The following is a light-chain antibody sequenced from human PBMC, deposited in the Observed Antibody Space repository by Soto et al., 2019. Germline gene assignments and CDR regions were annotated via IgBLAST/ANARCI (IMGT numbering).Light chain of an antibody. J-gene: IGKJ4*01. CDR2: DAS. CDR1: QSVSSY. Sequence: EIVLTQSPATLSLSPGERATLSCRASQSVSSYLAWYQQKPGQAPGLLIYDASNRATGIPARFSGSGSGTVFTLTISSLEPEDFAVYYCQQRSNWPPGVTFGGGTKVEIK. V-gene: IGKV3-11*01. CDR3: QQRSNWPPGVT.